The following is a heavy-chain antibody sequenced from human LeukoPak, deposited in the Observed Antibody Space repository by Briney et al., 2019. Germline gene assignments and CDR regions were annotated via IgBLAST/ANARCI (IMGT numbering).Heavy chain of an antibody. D-gene: IGHD3-10*01. CDR1: GYTFTSYG. CDR3: ARDGYGSGKGYFDY. Sequence: ASVKVSCRASGYTFTSYGFTWVRQAPGLGPEWMGWISAYDGNTNSAQKFQGRVTMTTDTSSSTAYMELRSLTSDDTAVYYCARDGYGSGKGYFDYWGQGTLVTVSS. V-gene: IGHV1-18*01. J-gene: IGHJ4*02. CDR2: ISAYDGNT.